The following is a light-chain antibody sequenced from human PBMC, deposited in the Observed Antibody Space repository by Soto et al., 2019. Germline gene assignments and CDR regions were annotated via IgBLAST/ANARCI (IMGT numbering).Light chain of an antibody. CDR1: SSDVGGFNY. CDR3: SSYTTSSSYV. J-gene: IGLJ1*01. Sequence: ALTQPASVSGSPGQSITISCTGTSSDVGGFNYVSWYQQHPGKAPKILIFDVYSRPSGISNRFSGSKSGNTASLTISGLQAEDEADYYCSSYTTSSSYVFGAGTRSPS. CDR2: DVY. V-gene: IGLV2-14*01.